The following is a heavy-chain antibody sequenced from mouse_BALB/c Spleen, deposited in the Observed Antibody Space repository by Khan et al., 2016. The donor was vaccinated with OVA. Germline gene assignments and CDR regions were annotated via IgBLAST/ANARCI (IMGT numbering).Heavy chain of an antibody. CDR1: GYTFTSYT. CDR3: VRDGAYHRNDGWFAY. V-gene: IGHV1-4*01. CDR2: INPSNGYT. J-gene: IGHJ3*01. Sequence: VQLQQSGAELARPGASVKMSCKASGYTFTSYTIHWIKKRPGQGLEWIGYINPSNGYTNYNQKFKDKATLTTDKSSTTAYLQLSSLTSDDSAVDNGVRDGAYHRNDGWFAYWGLGTLVTVSA. D-gene: IGHD2-14*01.